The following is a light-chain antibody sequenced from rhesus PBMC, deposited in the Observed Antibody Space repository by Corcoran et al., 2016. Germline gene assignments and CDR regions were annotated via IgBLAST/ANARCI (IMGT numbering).Light chain of an antibody. Sequence: DIQMTQSPSSLSASVGDTVTITCRASQSISSWLAWYQQKPGKAPNLLIYKASRWQSGVPSRFSGSVSGTDCTLTINSMQSEDFATDYCQQYSGSPLTFGGGTKVELK. V-gene: IGKV1-22*01. CDR2: KAS. CDR3: QQYSGSPLT. CDR1: QSISSW. J-gene: IGKJ4*01.